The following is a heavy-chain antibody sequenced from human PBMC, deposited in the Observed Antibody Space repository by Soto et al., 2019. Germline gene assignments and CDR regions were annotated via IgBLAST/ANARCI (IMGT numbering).Heavy chain of an antibody. CDR3: AACSGVSCYADY. Sequence: QVQLVQSGAEVKKPGASVKVSCKASGYTFTSKDISWVRQATGQGLEWVGWMNPNSGNIGDAQKFQGRITRTRAIPTSTADMELSSLRSEDTAVYYWAACSGVSCYADYWGQGTLVTVSS. CDR1: GYTFTSKD. J-gene: IGHJ4*02. D-gene: IGHD2-2*01. CDR2: MNPNSGNI. V-gene: IGHV1-8*01.